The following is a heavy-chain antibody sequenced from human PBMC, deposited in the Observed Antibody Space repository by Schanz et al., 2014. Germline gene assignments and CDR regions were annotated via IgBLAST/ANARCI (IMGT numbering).Heavy chain of an antibody. V-gene: IGHV1-2*02. CDR3: ARAGQDFEYSSLSPIWYFDL. J-gene: IGHJ2*01. Sequence: QVHLVQSGSEVKKPGASVKVSCKASRYTFTGYYMHWVRQAPGQGLEWMGWINPNSGGTNYAQKFQGRVTMTRDTSISTAYMELSRLRSDDTAVYYCARAGQDFEYSSLSPIWYFDLWGRGTLVTVSS. CDR2: INPNSGGT. CDR1: RYTFTGYY. D-gene: IGHD6-6*01.